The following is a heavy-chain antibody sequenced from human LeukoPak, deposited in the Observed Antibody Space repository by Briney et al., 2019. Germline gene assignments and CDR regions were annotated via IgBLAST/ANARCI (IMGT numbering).Heavy chain of an antibody. CDR2: IYYSGST. D-gene: IGHD4-17*01. Sequence: TSETLSLTCTVSGGSISSSSYYWGWIRQPPGKGLEWIGSIYYSGSTYYNPSLKSRVTISVDTSKNQFSLKLSSVTAADTAVYYCASGNGASETTEDYFDYWGQGTLVTVSS. J-gene: IGHJ4*02. V-gene: IGHV4-39*07. CDR3: ASGNGASETTEDYFDY. CDR1: GGSISSSSYY.